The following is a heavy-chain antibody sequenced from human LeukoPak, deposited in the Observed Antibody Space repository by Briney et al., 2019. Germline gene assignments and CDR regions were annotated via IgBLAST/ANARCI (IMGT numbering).Heavy chain of an antibody. CDR1: GGSISSGGYS. CDR2: IYHSGST. D-gene: IGHD1-14*01. CDR3: ARARSRTNYYGMDV. V-gene: IGHV4-30-2*01. J-gene: IGHJ6*02. Sequence: PSQTLSLTCAVSGGSISSGGYSWSWIRQPPGKGLEWIGYIYHSGSTYYNPSLKSRVTISVDRSENQFSLKLSSVTAADTAVYYCARARSRTNYYGMDVWGQGTTVTVSS.